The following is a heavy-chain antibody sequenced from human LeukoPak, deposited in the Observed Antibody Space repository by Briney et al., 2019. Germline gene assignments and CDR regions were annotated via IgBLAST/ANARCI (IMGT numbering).Heavy chain of an antibody. J-gene: IGHJ5*02. Sequence: GASVKVSCTASGGTFSSYAISWVRQAPGQGLEWMGGIIPIFGTANYAQKFQGRVTITADESTSTAYMELSSLRSEDTAVYYCARLVGVVLYNWFDPWGQGTLVTVSS. CDR3: ARLVGVVLYNWFDP. V-gene: IGHV1-69*13. CDR1: GGTFSSYA. CDR2: IIPIFGTA. D-gene: IGHD3-3*01.